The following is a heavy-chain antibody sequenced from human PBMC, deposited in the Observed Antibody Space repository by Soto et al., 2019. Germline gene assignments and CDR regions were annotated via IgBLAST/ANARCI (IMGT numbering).Heavy chain of an antibody. V-gene: IGHV3-15*07. CDR1: GFSLSNAW. J-gene: IGHJ6*02. CDR3: TTVTRIYYYYGMDV. Sequence: GGSLRLSCAASGFSLSNAWMNWVRQAPGKGLEWVGRIKSKTDGGTTDYAAPVKGRFTISRDDSKNTLYLQMNSLKTEDTAVYYCTTVTRIYYYYGMDVWGQGTTVTVSS. CDR2: IKSKTDGGTT. D-gene: IGHD2-15*01.